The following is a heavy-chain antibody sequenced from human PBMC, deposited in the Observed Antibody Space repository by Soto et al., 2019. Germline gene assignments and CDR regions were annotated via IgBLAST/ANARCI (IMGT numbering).Heavy chain of an antibody. J-gene: IGHJ4*02. CDR2: ISAYNGNT. D-gene: IGHD6-19*01. CDR3: AILLPASGYSSDRGSFFDY. Sequence: ASVKVSCKASGYTFTSYGISWVRQAPGQGLEWMGWISAYNGNTNYAQKLQGRVTMTTDTSTSTACMELRSLRSDDTAVYYCAILLPASGYSSDRGSFFDYWGQGTLVTVSS. CDR1: GYTFTSYG. V-gene: IGHV1-18*01.